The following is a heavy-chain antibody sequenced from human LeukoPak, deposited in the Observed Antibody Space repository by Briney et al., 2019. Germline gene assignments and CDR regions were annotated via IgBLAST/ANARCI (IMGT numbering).Heavy chain of an antibody. D-gene: IGHD6-13*01. CDR3: ARDGYTGYSSSWSLTNWFDP. CDR2: IYHSGST. CDR1: GGSISSSNW. Sequence: PSETLSLTCAVSGGSISSSNWWSWVRQPPGKGLEWIGEIYHSGSTNYNPSLKSRVTISVDTSKNQFSLKLSSVTAADTAVYYCARDGYTGYSSSWSLTNWFDPWGQGTLVTVSS. V-gene: IGHV4-4*02. J-gene: IGHJ5*02.